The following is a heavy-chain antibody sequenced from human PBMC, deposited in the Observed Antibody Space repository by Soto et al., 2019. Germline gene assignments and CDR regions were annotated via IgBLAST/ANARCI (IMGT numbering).Heavy chain of an antibody. CDR2: ISGSGGST. Sequence: GGSLRLSCAASGFTFSSYSMSWVRQAPGKGLEWVSAISGSGGSTYYADSVKGRFTISRDNSKNTLYLQMNSLRAEDTAVYYCAKDIVVVPAAMSLFYYYYMDVWGKGTTVTVSS. CDR3: AKDIVVVPAAMSLFYYYYMDV. J-gene: IGHJ6*03. CDR1: GFTFSSYS. D-gene: IGHD2-2*01. V-gene: IGHV3-23*01.